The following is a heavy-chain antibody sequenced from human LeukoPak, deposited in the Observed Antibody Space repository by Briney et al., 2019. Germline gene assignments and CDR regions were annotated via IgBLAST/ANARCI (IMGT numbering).Heavy chain of an antibody. V-gene: IGHV3-48*04. CDR2: ISSSSSTI. D-gene: IGHD4-17*01. CDR3: AREVPYGDYGVGYGY. CDR1: GFTFSSYS. J-gene: IGHJ4*02. Sequence: GGSLRLSCAASGFTFSSYSMNWVRQAPGKGLEWVSYISSSSSTIYYADSVKGRFTISRDNAKNSLYLQMNSLRAEDTAVYYCAREVPYGDYGVGYGYWGQGTLVTVSS.